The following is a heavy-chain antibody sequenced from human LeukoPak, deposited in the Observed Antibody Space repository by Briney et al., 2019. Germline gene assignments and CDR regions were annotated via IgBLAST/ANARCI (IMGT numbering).Heavy chain of an antibody. V-gene: IGHV3-21*01. CDR3: AREDGSYLQFYGMDV. D-gene: IGHD1-26*01. J-gene: IGHJ6*02. Sequence: GGSLRLSCAASGFTFSSYSVNWVRQAPGKGLEWVSSISSSSSYIYYADSVKGRFTISRDNAKNSLYLQMNSLRAEDTAVYYCAREDGSYLQFYGMDVWGQGTTVTVSS. CDR2: ISSSSSYI. CDR1: GFTFSSYS.